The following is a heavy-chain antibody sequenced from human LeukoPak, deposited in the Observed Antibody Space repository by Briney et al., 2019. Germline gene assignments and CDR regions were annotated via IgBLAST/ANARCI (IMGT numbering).Heavy chain of an antibody. J-gene: IGHJ4*02. CDR1: GFTFTNAW. CDR2: IKGKTDGGTT. Sequence: PGGSLRLSCAASGFTFTNAWMSWVRQAPGKGLEWVGRIKGKTDGGTTDYAAPVKGRFTISRDDSKNTLYLQMNSLKTEDTAVYYCTTELLYSSGWFLYFDYWGQGTLVTVSS. CDR3: TTELLYSSGWFLYFDY. V-gene: IGHV3-15*01. D-gene: IGHD6-19*01.